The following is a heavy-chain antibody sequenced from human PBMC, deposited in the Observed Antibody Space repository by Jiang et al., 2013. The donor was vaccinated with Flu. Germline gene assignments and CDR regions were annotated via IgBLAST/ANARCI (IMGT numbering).Heavy chain of an antibody. CDR3: AREKGGYSYLYFDR. V-gene: IGHV1-69*04. CDR1: GTFSSYA. CDR2: IIPILGIA. D-gene: IGHD5-18*01. Sequence: GTFSSYAISWVRQAPGQGLEWMGRIIPILGIANYAQKFQGRVTITADKSTSTAYMELSSLRSEDTAVYYCAREKGGYSYLYFDRLGPWHPGHC. J-gene: IGHJ2*01.